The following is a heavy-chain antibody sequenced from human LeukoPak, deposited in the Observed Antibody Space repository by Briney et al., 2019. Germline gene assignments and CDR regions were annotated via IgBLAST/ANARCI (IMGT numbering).Heavy chain of an antibody. V-gene: IGHV1-2*02. J-gene: IGHJ6*03. D-gene: IGHD2-8*02. CDR2: IEPNSGGT. CDR1: GYTFTGNY. CDR3: ARTVAPQYCTGGVCYYYYYYMDV. Sequence: ASVKVSCKAAGYTFTGNYMHWARQAPGQGLEWVGWIEPNSGGTNYAQKFQGRVTMTRDTSISTAYMELSRLRSDDTAVYYCARTVAPQYCTGGVCYYYYYYMDVWGKGTTVTVSS.